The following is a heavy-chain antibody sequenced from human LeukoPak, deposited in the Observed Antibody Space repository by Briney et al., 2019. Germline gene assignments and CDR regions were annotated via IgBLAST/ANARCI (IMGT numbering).Heavy chain of an antibody. CDR3: ARWAAYDFWSGYYYYGMDV. D-gene: IGHD3-3*01. CDR1: GFTFSSYS. J-gene: IGHJ6*02. V-gene: IGHV3-21*01. Sequence: GGSLRLSCAASGFTFSSYSMNWVRQAPGKGLEWVSSISSSSSYIYYEDSVKGRFTISRDNAKNSLYLQMNSLRAEDTAVYYCARWAAYDFWSGYYYYGMDVWGQGTTVTVSS. CDR2: ISSSSSYI.